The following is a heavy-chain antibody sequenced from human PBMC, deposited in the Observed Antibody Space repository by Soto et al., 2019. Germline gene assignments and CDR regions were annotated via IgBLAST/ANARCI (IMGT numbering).Heavy chain of an antibody. CDR2: IYYSGNT. CDR3: AGHLGYCSTTNCYAWFAP. CDR1: GGSISSYY. D-gene: IGHD2-2*01. J-gene: IGHJ5*02. V-gene: IGHV4-59*08. Sequence: PSETLSLTCTVSGGSISSYYWSWIRQPPGKGLDWIGYIYYSGNTNYNPSLKSRVTISADTSKNQFSLKLSSVTAADTAVYYCAGHLGYCSTTNCYAWFAPWGQGTLVTVS.